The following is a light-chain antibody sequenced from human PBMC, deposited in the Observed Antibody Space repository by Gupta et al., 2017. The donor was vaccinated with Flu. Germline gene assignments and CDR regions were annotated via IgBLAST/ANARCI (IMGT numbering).Light chain of an antibody. J-gene: IGLJ3*02. V-gene: IGLV1-44*01. Sequence: QSVLRQTPSVSGTPGQRLTVSCSGSNSNIGSNSVTWYQQLPGTAPKLLIYYNDRRSSGVPGRFACSKSGTSASPAISVLQSEDEADDYCAAWDDILQGGVFGGGTKLTVL. CDR2: YND. CDR1: NSNIGSNS. CDR3: AAWDDILQGGV.